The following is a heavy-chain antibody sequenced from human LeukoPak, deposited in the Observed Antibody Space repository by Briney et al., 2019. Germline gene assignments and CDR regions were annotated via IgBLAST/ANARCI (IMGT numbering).Heavy chain of an antibody. CDR3: AKERPHGMDV. Sequence: PGGSLRLSCTASGFTFSSYNMNWVRQAPGKGLEWVSTITSTSTYIAYADSVKGRFTISRDNADNSVYLQMNSLRADDTAVYYCAKERPHGMDVWDQGTSVTVSS. V-gene: IGHV3-21*01. CDR1: GFTFSSYN. D-gene: IGHD6-6*01. CDR2: ITSTSTYI. J-gene: IGHJ6*02.